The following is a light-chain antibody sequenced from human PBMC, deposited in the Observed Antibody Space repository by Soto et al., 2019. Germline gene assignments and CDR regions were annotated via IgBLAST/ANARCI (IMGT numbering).Light chain of an antibody. V-gene: IGLV2-8*01. CDR3: TSDVGSNIWV. J-gene: IGLJ3*02. CDR2: EVS. CDR1: SSDVGAYKY. Sequence: QSALTQPPSASGSPGQSVTISCTGTSSDVGAYKYVSWYQQYPGKAPKLMIYEVSKRPSGVPDRFSGSKSGNTASLTVSGLQAEDEADYYCTSDVGSNIWVFGGGTQLTVL.